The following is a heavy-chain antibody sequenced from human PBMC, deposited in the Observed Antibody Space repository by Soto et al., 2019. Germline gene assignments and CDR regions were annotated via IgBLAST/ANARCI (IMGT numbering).Heavy chain of an antibody. CDR1: GFTVSDNY. V-gene: IGHV3-66*01. D-gene: IGHD4-17*01. J-gene: IGHJ6*02. Sequence: GGSLRLSCAASGFTVSDNYMSWFRQAPGKGLEWVSVIYSGGTTYYAYSVKGRFTISRDNSKNTLYLQMNTLRAEDTAVYYCARALRAPYPNDMDIWGQGTTVTVS. CDR3: ARALRAPYPNDMDI. CDR2: IYSGGTT.